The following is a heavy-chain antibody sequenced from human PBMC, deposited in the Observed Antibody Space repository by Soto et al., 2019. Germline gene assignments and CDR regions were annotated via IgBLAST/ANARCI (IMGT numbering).Heavy chain of an antibody. Sequence: PGESLKISCKGSGYSFTIYWIGWVRHMPGKGLEWMGIIYPGDSDTRYSPSFQGQVTISADKSISTAYLQWSSLKASDTAMYYCARRVSVGFDGTGVWGPGTTVTVS. V-gene: IGHV5-51*01. J-gene: IGHJ6*02. CDR1: GYSFTIYW. D-gene: IGHD2-15*01. CDR3: ARRVSVGFDGTGV. CDR2: IYPGDSDT.